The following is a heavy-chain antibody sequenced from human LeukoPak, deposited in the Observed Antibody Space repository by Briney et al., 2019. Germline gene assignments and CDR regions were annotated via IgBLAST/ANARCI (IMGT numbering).Heavy chain of an antibody. CDR3: AAGLQEGKDPYGRVWYFGL. CDR2: IKEDGSEK. J-gene: IGHJ2*01. V-gene: IGHV3-7*01. D-gene: IGHD4-17*01. CDR1: GFTFSRCW. Sequence: GGSLRLSCAASGFTFSRCWMSWVRQAPGKGLEWVANIKEDGSEKYYVDSVKGRFTISRDNAKKSLYLQMNGLRAEDTAVYYCAAGLQEGKDPYGRVWYFGLWGRGTLVTV.